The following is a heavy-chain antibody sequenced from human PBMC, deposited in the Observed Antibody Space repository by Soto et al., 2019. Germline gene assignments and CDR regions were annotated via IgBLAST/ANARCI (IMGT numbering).Heavy chain of an antibody. CDR1: GFRFDYYN. J-gene: IGHJ4*02. CDR3: ARESEDLTSNFDY. Sequence: TGGSLRLSCAASGFRFDYYNMHWVRQAPGKGLEWVSLITWNGGNTYYADSMKGRFTISRDNAKNSLYLEMNSLRAEDTAVYYCARESEDLTSNFDYWGQGTLVTVPQ. CDR2: ITWNGGNT. V-gene: IGHV3-43*01.